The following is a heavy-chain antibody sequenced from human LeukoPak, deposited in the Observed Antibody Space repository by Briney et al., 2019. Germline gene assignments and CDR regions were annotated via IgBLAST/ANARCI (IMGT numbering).Heavy chain of an antibody. V-gene: IGHV4-34*01. D-gene: IGHD2-2*01. CDR2: INHSGST. J-gene: IGHJ4*02. CDR3: ARAIVVVPAATSAYFDY. CDR1: GRSFSGYY. Sequence: PSETLSLTCAVYGRSFSGYYWSWIRQPPGKGLEWIGEINHSGSTNYNPSLKSRVTISVGTSRNQFSLKMRSVTAADTAVYYCARAIVVVPAATSAYFDYWGQGTLVTVSS.